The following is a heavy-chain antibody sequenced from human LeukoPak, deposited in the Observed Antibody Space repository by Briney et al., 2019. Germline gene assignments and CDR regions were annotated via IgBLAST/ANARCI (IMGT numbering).Heavy chain of an antibody. CDR3: AKDGLVPYFDY. V-gene: IGHV3-30-3*01. CDR2: ISYDGSNK. Sequence: GGSLRLSCAASGFTFSSYAMHWVRQAPGKGLEWVAVISYDGSNKYYADSVKGRFTISRDNSKNTLYLQMNSLRAEDTAVYYCAKDGLVPYFDYWGQGTLVTVSS. CDR1: GFTFSSYA. J-gene: IGHJ4*02. D-gene: IGHD6-19*01.